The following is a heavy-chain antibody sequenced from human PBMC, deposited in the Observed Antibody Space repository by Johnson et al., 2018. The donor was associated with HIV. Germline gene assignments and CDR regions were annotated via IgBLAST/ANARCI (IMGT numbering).Heavy chain of an antibody. Sequence: QEKLVESGGGVVQPGGSLRLSCAASGFTFSSFGMHWVRQAPSKGLEWVAVLRYDGSEKKYADSVRGRFTISRDNDKNTLYLQRNSPSPEDTGVYHCARDGHGSGRPNAFDIWGQGTMVTVSS. D-gene: IGHD3-10*01. V-gene: IGHV3-30*19. CDR1: GFTFSSFG. J-gene: IGHJ3*02. CDR3: ARDGHGSGRPNAFDI. CDR2: LRYDGSEK.